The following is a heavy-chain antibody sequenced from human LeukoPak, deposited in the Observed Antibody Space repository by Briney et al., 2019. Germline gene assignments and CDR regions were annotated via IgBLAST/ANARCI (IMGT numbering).Heavy chain of an antibody. CDR2: ISYDASNK. D-gene: IGHD4-23*01. CDR1: GFTFSSYA. CDR3: AREEYGGVYFDY. V-gene: IGHV3-30-3*01. Sequence: GGSLRLSCAASGFTFSSYAMHWVRQAPGKGLEWVAVISYDASNKYYTDSVKGRFTISRDNSKNMLYLQMDSLRVEDTAVYHCAREEYGGVYFDYWGQGTLVTVS. J-gene: IGHJ4*02.